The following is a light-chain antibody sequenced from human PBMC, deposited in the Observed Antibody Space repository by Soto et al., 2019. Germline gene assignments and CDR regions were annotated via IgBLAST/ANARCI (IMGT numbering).Light chain of an antibody. CDR2: GAS. Sequence: DIQMTQSPSSLSASVGDRVTITCRASQSIASRLNWYQQKAGSAPKLLIYGASNLESGVPSRFSGTGSGTDFTLTVSGLQVEDFATYYCRQTDTMPRTFGQGTKVDVK. CDR3: RQTDTMPRT. CDR1: QSIASR. V-gene: IGKV1-39*01. J-gene: IGKJ1*01.